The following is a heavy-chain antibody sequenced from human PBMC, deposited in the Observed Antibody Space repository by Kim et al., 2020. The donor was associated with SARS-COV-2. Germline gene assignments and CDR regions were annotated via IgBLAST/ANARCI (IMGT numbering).Heavy chain of an antibody. J-gene: IGHJ5*02. CDR2: ISGSGGST. CDR1: GFTFSSYA. V-gene: IGHV3-23*01. D-gene: IGHD6-13*01. CDR3: AKDPIAAAGTSSYNWFDP. Sequence: GGSLRLSCAASGFTFSSYAMSWVRQAPGKGLEWVSAISGSGGSTYYADSVKGRSTISRDNSKNTLYLQMNSLRAEDTAVYYCAKDPIAAAGTSSYNWFDPWGQGALVTVSS.